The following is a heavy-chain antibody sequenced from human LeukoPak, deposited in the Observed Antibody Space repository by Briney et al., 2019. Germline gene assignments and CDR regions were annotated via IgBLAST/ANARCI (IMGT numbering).Heavy chain of an antibody. CDR3: WRHGAHTIGRQFADY. V-gene: IGHV5-51*01. J-gene: IGHJ4*02. D-gene: IGHD2-2*01. CDR2: IYPGDSDT. Sequence: GESLKISCQGSGSSFIAYWISWVRQKPGKGLEWMGIIYPGDSDTRYRPSFQGQVTISADKSISTAYLQWSSLMTCEDAMYYYWRHGAHTIGRQFADYWGQGTLVTVSS. CDR1: GSSFIAYW.